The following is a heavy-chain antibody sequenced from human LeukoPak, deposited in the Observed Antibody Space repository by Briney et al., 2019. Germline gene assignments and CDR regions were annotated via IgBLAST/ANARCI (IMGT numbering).Heavy chain of an antibody. CDR1: GYTFTSYD. CDR3: ARGRHYYDSSGYSVEYFDY. D-gene: IGHD3-22*01. V-gene: IGHV1-8*01. Sequence: ASVKVSCKASGYTFTSYDINWVRQATGQGLEWMGWMNPNSGNTGYAQKFQGRVTMTRNTSISTAYMELSSLRSEDTAVYYYARGRHYYDSSGYSVEYFDYWGQGTLVTVSS. J-gene: IGHJ4*02. CDR2: MNPNSGNT.